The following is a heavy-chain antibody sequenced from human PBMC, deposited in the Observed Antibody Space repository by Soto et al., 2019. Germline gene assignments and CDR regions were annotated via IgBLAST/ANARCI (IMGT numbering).Heavy chain of an antibody. V-gene: IGHV1-3*01. CDR1: GYTFTSYS. CDR2: INAGNGNT. Sequence: ASVKVSCKASGYTFTSYSMHWVRQAPGQRLEWMGWINAGNGNTKYSQKFQGRVTITRDTSASTAYMELSSLRSEDTAVYYCARGPAGITIFGVAPNWFDPWGQGTLVTVSS. D-gene: IGHD3-3*01. CDR3: ARGPAGITIFGVAPNWFDP. J-gene: IGHJ5*02.